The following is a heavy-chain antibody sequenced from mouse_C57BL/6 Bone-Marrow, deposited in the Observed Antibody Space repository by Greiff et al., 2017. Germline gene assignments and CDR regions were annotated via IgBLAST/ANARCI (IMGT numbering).Heavy chain of an antibody. CDR2: IDPSDSET. J-gene: IGHJ1*03. V-gene: IGHV1-52*01. CDR1: GYTFTSYW. D-gene: IGHD1-1*01. Sequence: QVQLQQPGAELVRPGSSVKLSCKASGYTFTSYWMHWVKQRPIQGLEWIGNIDPSDSETHYNQKFKDKATLTVDKSSSTAYMQLSSLTSEDSAVYYCARSLLLRYWYFDVWGTGTTGTVSS. CDR3: ARSLLLRYWYFDV.